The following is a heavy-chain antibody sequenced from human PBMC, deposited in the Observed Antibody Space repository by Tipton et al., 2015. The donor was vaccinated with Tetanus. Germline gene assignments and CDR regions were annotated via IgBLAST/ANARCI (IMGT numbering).Heavy chain of an antibody. CDR2: IYQRGST. D-gene: IGHD1-1*01. CDR1: GGSINSPDYS. J-gene: IGHJ5*02. CDR3: ARDRGQLFVSDWFDP. Sequence: LRLSCTVSGGSINSPDYSWGWIRQPPGKGLEWIGYIYQRGSTSYNPSLATRVTITADTSKNQFSLNLRSVTAADTAVYYCARDRGQLFVSDWFDPWGQGTLVTFSS. V-gene: IGHV4-30-2*01.